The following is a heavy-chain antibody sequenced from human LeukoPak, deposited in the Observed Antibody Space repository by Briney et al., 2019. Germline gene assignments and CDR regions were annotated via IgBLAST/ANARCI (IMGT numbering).Heavy chain of an antibody. V-gene: IGHV4-59*13. CDR3: ARGGVVRSGDYHFDF. CDR2: FFSSGST. J-gene: IGHJ4*02. CDR1: GASISNYY. Sequence: SETLSLTCTVSGASISNYYWSWIRQPPGGGLEWIGYFFSSGSTRYNPSLKTRVTISVDTSKNQLSLKMTSVSAADTALYYCARGGVVRSGDYHFDFWGQGTLVTVSS. D-gene: IGHD4-17*01.